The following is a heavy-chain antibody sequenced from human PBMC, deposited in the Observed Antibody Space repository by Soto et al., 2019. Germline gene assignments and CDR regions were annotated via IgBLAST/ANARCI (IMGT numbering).Heavy chain of an antibody. CDR2: IIPVLGLA. CDR1: GGTFNSYT. CDR3: ARGGVVISIPFLDY. Sequence: QVQLVQSGAEVKKPGSSVKVSCKASGGTFNSYTITWVRQAPGQGLEWMGRIIPVLGLANYAQMLQGRVTITADEFTSTAYMELGSLRSEDTAVYFCARGGVVISIPFLDYWGQGTLVTVSS. J-gene: IGHJ4*02. D-gene: IGHD2-21*01. V-gene: IGHV1-69*02.